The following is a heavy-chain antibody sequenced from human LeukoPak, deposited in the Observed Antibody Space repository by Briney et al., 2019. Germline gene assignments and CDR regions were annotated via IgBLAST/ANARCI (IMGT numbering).Heavy chain of an antibody. V-gene: IGHV5-51*01. Sequence: GESLKISCRGSGYSFNSNWIAWVRQMPGKGLEWMGIIYPGDSDTRYSPSFQGQVTISADKSISTAYLQWSSLKASDTAMYYCARLPITMVRGVIAGGGELDYWGQGTLVNVSS. CDR1: GYSFNSNW. CDR3: ARLPITMVRGVIAGGGELDY. J-gene: IGHJ4*02. CDR2: IYPGDSDT. D-gene: IGHD3-10*01.